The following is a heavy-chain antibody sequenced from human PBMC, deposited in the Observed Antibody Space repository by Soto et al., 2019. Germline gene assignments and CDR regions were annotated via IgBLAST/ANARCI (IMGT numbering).Heavy chain of an antibody. Sequence: QVQLVESGGGLVKPGGSLRLSCAASGFTFSDYYMSWIRQAPGKGLEWVSYISSSGSTIYYADSVKGRFTISRDNAKNSLNLKRNSLRAEDTAVYYGARGPPPTRLHLGELSFFYWGQGTLVTVSS. CDR1: GFTFSDYY. J-gene: IGHJ4*02. CDR3: ARGPPPTRLHLGELSFFY. D-gene: IGHD3-16*02. V-gene: IGHV3-11*01. CDR2: ISSSGSTI.